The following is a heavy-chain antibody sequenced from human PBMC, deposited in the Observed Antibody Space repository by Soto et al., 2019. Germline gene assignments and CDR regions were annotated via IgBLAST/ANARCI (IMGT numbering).Heavy chain of an antibody. V-gene: IGHV1-18*01. Sequence: GASVKVSCKASGYTFTTYCISWVRQAPGQGLEWMGWISAYNGNTNYAQKLQGRITMTTDTSTSTAYMELSSLRSDDTAVYYCARVSHGWFDPWGQGTLVTVSS. CDR3: ARVSHGWFDP. CDR2: ISAYNGNT. CDR1: GYTFTTYC. J-gene: IGHJ5*02.